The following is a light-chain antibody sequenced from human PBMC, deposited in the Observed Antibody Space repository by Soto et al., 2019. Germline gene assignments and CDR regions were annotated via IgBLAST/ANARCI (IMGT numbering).Light chain of an antibody. CDR1: QSISSY. J-gene: IGKJ1*01. Sequence: DIQMTQSLSFLSASVGDRVTITCRASQSISSYLNWYQQKPGKAPKLLIYAASSLQSGVPSRFSGSGSGTDFTLTISSLQPEDFATYYCQQSYSTPRTFGQGTKVDIK. V-gene: IGKV1-39*01. CDR2: AAS. CDR3: QQSYSTPRT.